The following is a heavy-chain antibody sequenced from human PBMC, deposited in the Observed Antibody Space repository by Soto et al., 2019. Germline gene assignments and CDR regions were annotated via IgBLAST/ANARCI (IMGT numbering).Heavy chain of an antibody. D-gene: IGHD3-10*01. Sequence: SDTLSLTCTVSGDSISSYYWSWIGQPTGKGLEWIGYIYYSGSTNYNPSLKSRVTISVDTSKNQFSLKLSSVTAADTAVYYCARRRLGFGELLSWFDPWGQGTLVTVS. CDR2: IYYSGST. CDR3: ARRRLGFGELLSWFDP. V-gene: IGHV4-59*08. CDR1: GDSISSYY. J-gene: IGHJ5*02.